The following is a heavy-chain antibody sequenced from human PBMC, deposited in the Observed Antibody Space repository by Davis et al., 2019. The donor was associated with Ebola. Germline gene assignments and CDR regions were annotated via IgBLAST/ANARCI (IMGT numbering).Heavy chain of an antibody. V-gene: IGHV3-74*01. CDR1: GFNFSTYW. D-gene: IGHD4-17*01. J-gene: IGHJ4*02. Sequence: GESLKISCAASGFNFSTYWMHWVRQVPGKGLVWVARITPDGSSTSYADSVRGRFTISRDNAKSTLYLQMNSLTAEDTAVYYCVRTTYGAPEYWGQGTLVTVSS. CDR2: ITPDGSST. CDR3: VRTTYGAPEY.